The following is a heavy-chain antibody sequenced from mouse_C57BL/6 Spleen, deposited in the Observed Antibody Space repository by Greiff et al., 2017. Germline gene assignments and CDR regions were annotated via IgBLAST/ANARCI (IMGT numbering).Heavy chain of an antibody. CDR1: GFNIKDDY. J-gene: IGHJ2*01. V-gene: IGHV14-4*01. CDR3: TTCGTVVPYYFDY. Sequence: EVQLQESGAELVRPGASVKLSCTASGFNIKDDYMHWVKQRPEQGLEWIGWIDPENGDTEYASKFQGKATITADTSSNTAYLQLSSLTSEDTAVYYCTTCGTVVPYYFDYWGQGTTLTVSS. CDR2: IDPENGDT. D-gene: IGHD1-1*01.